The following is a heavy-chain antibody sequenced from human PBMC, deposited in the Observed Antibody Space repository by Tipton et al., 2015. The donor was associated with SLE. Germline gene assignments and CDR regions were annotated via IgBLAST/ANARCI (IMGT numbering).Heavy chain of an antibody. J-gene: IGHJ3*02. CDR2: FIHSETT. CDR1: GASFSDYY. V-gene: IGHV4-34*12. D-gene: IGHD6-19*01. Sequence: TLSLTCAVDGASFSDYYWMWVRQPPGKGLEWIGEFIHSETTNYNPSLKSRVTISVDTSKNQFSLKLSSVTAADTAMYYCARARWYSSGSAMGDAFDIWGQGTMVTVSS. CDR3: ARARWYSSGSAMGDAFDI.